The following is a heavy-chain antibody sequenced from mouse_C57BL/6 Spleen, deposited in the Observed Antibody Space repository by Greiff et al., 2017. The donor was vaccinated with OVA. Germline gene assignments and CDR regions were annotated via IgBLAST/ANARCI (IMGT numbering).Heavy chain of an antibody. Sequence: EVHLVESGPELVKPGASVKISCKASGYSFTDYNMNWVKQSNGKSLEWIGVINPNYGTTSYNQKFKGKATLTVDQSSSPAYMQLNSLTSEDSAVYYCARDYDYDTWFAYWGQGTLVTVSA. D-gene: IGHD2-4*01. CDR1: GYSFTDYN. CDR2: INPNYGTT. V-gene: IGHV1-39*01. CDR3: ARDYDYDTWFAY. J-gene: IGHJ3*01.